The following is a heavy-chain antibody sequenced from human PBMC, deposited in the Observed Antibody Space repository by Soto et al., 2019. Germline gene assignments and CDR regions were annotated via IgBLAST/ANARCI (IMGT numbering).Heavy chain of an antibody. CDR2: INPSGGRT. CDR3: AREGVIIAVAGIPYQYYGMDV. D-gene: IGHD6-19*01. Sequence: ASVKVSCKASGYTFTNHYMHWVRQAPGQGLEWMGVINPSGGRTTYAQKFQGRVTMTWDTSTSTVYMELSSLRSGDTAVYYCAREGVIIAVAGIPYQYYGMDVWGQ. CDR1: GYTFTNHY. J-gene: IGHJ6*02. V-gene: IGHV1-46*01.